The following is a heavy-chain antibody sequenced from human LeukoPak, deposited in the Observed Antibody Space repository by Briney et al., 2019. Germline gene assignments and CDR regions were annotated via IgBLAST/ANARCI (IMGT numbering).Heavy chain of an antibody. CDR2: ISAYNGNT. CDR1: GYTFTSYG. D-gene: IGHD2-15*01. J-gene: IGHJ6*02. Sequence: ASVKVSCKASGYTFTSYGISWVRQAPGQGLEWMGWISAYNGNTNYAQKLQGRVTMTTDTSTSTAYMELRSLRSDDTAVYYCARDEASKVVAVTWRYGMDVWGQGTTVTVSS. CDR3: ARDEASKVVAVTWRYGMDV. V-gene: IGHV1-18*01.